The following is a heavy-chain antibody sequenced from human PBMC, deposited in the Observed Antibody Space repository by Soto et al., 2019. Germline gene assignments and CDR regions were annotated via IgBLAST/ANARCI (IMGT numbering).Heavy chain of an antibody. CDR3: ARHRFIVVVAATGWFDP. CDR2: IYYSGST. J-gene: IGHJ5*02. D-gene: IGHD2-15*01. V-gene: IGHV4-39*01. Sequence: PSETLSLTCTVSGGSISSSSYYWGWIRQPPGKGLEWIGSIYYSGSTYYNPSLKSRVTISVDTSKNQFSLKLSSVTAADTAVYYCARHRFIVVVAATGWFDPWGQGTLVTVS. CDR1: GGSISSSSYY.